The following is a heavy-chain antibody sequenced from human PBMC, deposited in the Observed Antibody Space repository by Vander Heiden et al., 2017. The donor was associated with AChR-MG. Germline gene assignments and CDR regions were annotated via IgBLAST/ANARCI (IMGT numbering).Heavy chain of an antibody. V-gene: IGHV4-59*01. J-gene: IGHJ4*02. D-gene: IGHD1-1*01. CDR3: ASGNDYDY. CDR2: IYYSGST. CDR1: GGSISSYY. Sequence: QVQLQESGPALVKPSETLSLPCTVSGGSISSYYWSWIRQPPGKGLEWIGYIYYSGSTNYNPSLKSRVTISVDTSKNQFSLKLSSVTAADTAVYYCASGNDYDYWGQGTLVTVSS.